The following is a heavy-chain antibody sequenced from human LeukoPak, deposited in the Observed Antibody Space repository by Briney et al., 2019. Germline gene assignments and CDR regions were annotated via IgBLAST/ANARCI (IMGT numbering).Heavy chain of an antibody. CDR1: GGSISSGSYY. CDR3: ARLGYSYGRPLPFDY. CDR2: IYTSGST. V-gene: IGHV4-61*02. Sequence: SETLSLTCTVSGGSISSGSYYWSWIRQPAGKGLEWIGRIYTSGSTNYNPSLKSRVTISVDTSKNQFSLKLSSVTAADTAVYYCARLGYSYGRPLPFDYWGQGTLVTVSS. D-gene: IGHD5-18*01. J-gene: IGHJ4*02.